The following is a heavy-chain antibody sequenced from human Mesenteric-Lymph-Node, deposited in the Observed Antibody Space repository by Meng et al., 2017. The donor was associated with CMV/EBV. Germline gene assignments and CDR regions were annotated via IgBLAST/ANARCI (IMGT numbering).Heavy chain of an antibody. J-gene: IGHJ4*02. CDR2: IYHSGST. CDR1: GYSISSGYY. CDR3: ARRRAYYDSSGYYDY. D-gene: IGHD3-22*01. V-gene: IGHV4-38-2*02. Sequence: SETLSLTCSVSGYSISSGYYWGWIRQPPGKGLEWIGSIYHSGSTYYNPSLKSRVTISVDTSKNQFSLTLSSVTAADTAVYYCARRRAYYDSSGYYDYWGQGTLVTVSS.